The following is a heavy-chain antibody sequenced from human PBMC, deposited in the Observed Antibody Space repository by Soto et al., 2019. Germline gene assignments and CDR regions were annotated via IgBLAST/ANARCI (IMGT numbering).Heavy chain of an antibody. Sequence: GGSLRLSCAASGFTFSSYSMNWVRQAPEKGLEWVSYISSSSSTIYYADSVKGRFTISRDNAKNSLYLQMNSLRAEDTAVYYCAAHYCSSTSCYASFDYWGQGTLVTVSS. CDR3: AAHYCSSTSCYASFDY. CDR2: ISSSSSTI. CDR1: GFTFSSYS. D-gene: IGHD2-2*01. V-gene: IGHV3-48*01. J-gene: IGHJ4*02.